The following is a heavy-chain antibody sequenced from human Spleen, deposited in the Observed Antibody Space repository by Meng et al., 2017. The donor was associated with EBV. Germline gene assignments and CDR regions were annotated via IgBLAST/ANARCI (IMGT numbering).Heavy chain of an antibody. CDR2: IYSGGST. CDR1: GFTVSSNY. CDR3: ARDKVPREGFDP. D-gene: IGHD2-2*01. V-gene: IGHV3-66*01. Sequence: RLVWAGGGLVQPGGSLRLSCAAPGFTVSSNYMSWVRQAPGKGLEWVSVIYSGGSTYYADSVKGRFTISRDNSKNTLYLQMNSLRAEDTAVYYCARDKVPREGFDPWGQGTLVTVSS. J-gene: IGHJ5*02.